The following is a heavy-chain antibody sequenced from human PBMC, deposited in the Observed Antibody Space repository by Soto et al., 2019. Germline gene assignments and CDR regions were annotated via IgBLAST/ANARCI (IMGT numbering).Heavy chain of an antibody. V-gene: IGHV4-34*01. Sequence: PSETLSLTCGVYGGYFHDDYWSWIRQSPGKGLEWIGEIKRSGNTYYNPSLGSRVSTSIDLSKNQFSLSLTSVTAADTAVYYCARARQYYDCELDPWGQGTLVTVSS. CDR2: IKRSGNT. J-gene: IGHJ5*02. D-gene: IGHD3-22*01. CDR3: ARARQYYDCELDP. CDR1: GGYFHDDY.